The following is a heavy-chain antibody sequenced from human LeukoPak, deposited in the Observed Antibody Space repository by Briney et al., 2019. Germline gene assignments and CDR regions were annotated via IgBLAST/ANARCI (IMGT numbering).Heavy chain of an antibody. V-gene: IGHV3-33*01. CDR1: GFTFSSYG. CDR3: ARDRPDTAMVRPYYYYYGMDV. Sequence: GRSLRLSCAASGFTFSSYGMHWVRQAPGKGLEWVAVIWYDGSNKYYADSVKGRFTISRDNSKNTLYLQMNSLRAEDTAVYYCARDRPDTAMVRPYYYYYGMDVWGQGTTVTVSS. CDR2: IWYDGSNK. D-gene: IGHD5-18*01. J-gene: IGHJ6*02.